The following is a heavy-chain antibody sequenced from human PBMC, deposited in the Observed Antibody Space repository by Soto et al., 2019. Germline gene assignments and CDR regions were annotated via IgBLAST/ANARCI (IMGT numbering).Heavy chain of an antibody. CDR1: GGSISNYY. Sequence: QVQLQESGPGLVKPSETLSLTCTVSGGSISNYYWSWLRQPPGKGLQWIAYIYYSGRTNYNPSLESRVTMSVDTSKNQFSLNLSSVTAADTAVYYCARGGRSAYYYYLAVWGTGTTVTVSS. CDR2: IYYSGRT. J-gene: IGHJ6*03. CDR3: ARGGRSAYYYYLAV. V-gene: IGHV4-59*01.